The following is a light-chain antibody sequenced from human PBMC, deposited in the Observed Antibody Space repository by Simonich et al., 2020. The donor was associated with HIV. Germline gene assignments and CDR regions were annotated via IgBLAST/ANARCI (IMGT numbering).Light chain of an antibody. CDR1: SSNIGAGYD. Sequence: QSVLTQPPSVSGAPGQRVTISCTGSSSNIGAGYDVHWYQQLPGTAPKLLIYGNSNRPSGVPDRFSGSKSGTSASLAITGLQAEDEAVYYCKSYDSSLSGVVFGGGTKLTVL. CDR2: GNS. J-gene: IGLJ2*01. CDR3: KSYDSSLSGVV. V-gene: IGLV1-40*01.